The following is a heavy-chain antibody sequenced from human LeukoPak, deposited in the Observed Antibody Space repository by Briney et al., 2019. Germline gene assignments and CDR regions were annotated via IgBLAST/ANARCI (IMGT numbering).Heavy chain of an antibody. J-gene: IGHJ4*02. V-gene: IGHV4-59*01. CDR3: ARRPDGTSHFDY. Sequence: SETLSLTCTVSGGSISSYYWSWIRQPPGKGLEWIGYIYYSGSTNYNPSLKSRVTIPVDTSKNQFSLKLSSVTAADTAVYYCARRPDGTSHFDYWGQGTLVTVSS. CDR1: GGSISSYY. D-gene: IGHD6-6*01. CDR2: IYYSGST.